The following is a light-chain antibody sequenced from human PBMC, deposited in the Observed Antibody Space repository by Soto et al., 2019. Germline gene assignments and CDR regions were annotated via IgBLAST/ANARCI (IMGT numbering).Light chain of an antibody. CDR1: SAHSSYT. CDR3: QTWGSGTWV. J-gene: IGLJ3*02. CDR2: VDSDGSH. Sequence: QPVLTQSPSASASLGASVKLTCTLSSAHSSYTIAWHQQQPEKGPRFLMKVDSDGSHDKGDGIPDRFSGSSSGAERYLTISSLQSEDEADYHCQTWGSGTWVFGGGTKLTVL. V-gene: IGLV4-69*02.